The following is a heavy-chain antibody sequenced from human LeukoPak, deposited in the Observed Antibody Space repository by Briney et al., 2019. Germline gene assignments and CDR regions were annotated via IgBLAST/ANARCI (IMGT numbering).Heavy chain of an antibody. CDR2: IESNPAGGTA. D-gene: IGHD3-3*01. Sequence: PGGSLRLSCAASGFTLSDAWMTWVRQAPGMGLEWVGRIESNPAGGTADYAAPMKGRFTISRDDSKNTLYLQVNSLKTEDTAVYYCTTLSHDVHYWGQGTLVTVSS. CDR3: TTLSHDVHY. J-gene: IGHJ4*02. CDR1: GFTLSDAW. V-gene: IGHV3-15*04.